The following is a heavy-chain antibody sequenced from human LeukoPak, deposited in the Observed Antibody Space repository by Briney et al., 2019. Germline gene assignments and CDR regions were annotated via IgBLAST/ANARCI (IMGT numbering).Heavy chain of an antibody. Sequence: GESLKISCKGSGYRFTSYWIGWVRQMPGKGLEWMGIIYPGDSDTRYSPSFQGQVTISADKSISTAYLQWRSLKASDTAMYYCARLAQRDGYNNVGGGDAFDIWGQGTMVTVSS. CDR1: GYRFTSYW. V-gene: IGHV5-51*01. CDR3: ARLAQRDGYNNVGGGDAFDI. D-gene: IGHD5-24*01. J-gene: IGHJ3*02. CDR2: IYPGDSDT.